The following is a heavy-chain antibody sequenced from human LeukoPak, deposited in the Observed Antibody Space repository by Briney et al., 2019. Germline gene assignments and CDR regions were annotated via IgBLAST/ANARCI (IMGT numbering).Heavy chain of an antibody. Sequence: SETLSLTCTVSGGSISSSSYYWSWIRQPPGKGLEWLGEINHSGSTNYNPSLKSRVTISVDTSKNQFSLKLSSVTAADTAVYYCARANSNRYYYYYGMDVWGQGTTVTVSS. CDR3: ARANSNRYYYYYGMDV. V-gene: IGHV4-39*07. J-gene: IGHJ6*02. CDR1: GGSISSSSYY. CDR2: INHSGST. D-gene: IGHD1-1*01.